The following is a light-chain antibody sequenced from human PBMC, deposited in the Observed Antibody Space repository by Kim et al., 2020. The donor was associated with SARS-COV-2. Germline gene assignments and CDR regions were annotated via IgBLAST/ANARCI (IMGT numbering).Light chain of an antibody. V-gene: IGKV1-8*01. CDR1: QGIGSY. J-gene: IGKJ4*01. CDR3: QHYYSYPLT. CDR2: AAS. Sequence: ASAGDRVTISCRASQGIGSYLAWYQQKPGKAPRLLIYAASTLQSGVPSRFSGSGSGTDFTLTISCLQSEDFATYYCQHYYSYPLTFGGGTKVEIK.